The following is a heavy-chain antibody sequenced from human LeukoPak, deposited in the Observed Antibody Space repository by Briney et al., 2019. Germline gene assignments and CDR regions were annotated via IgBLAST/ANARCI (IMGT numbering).Heavy chain of an antibody. J-gene: IGHJ6*02. CDR3: ARGYGMDV. Sequence: GGSLRLSCAASGFTFSSYGMHWVRQAPGKGLEWVAVISYDGSNKYYADSVKGRFTISRDNSKNSLYLQMNSLRAEDTAVYYCARGYGMDVWGQGTTVTVSS. V-gene: IGHV3-30*03. CDR1: GFTFSSYG. CDR2: ISYDGSNK.